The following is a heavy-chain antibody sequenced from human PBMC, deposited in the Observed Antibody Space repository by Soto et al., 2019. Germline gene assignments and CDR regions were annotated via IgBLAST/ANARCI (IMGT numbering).Heavy chain of an antibody. J-gene: IGHJ4*02. Sequence: QVQLQESGPGLVKPSETLSLTCTVSGGSVSSGSYYWSWIRQPPGKGLEWIGYIYYSGSTNYNPSLKSRVTISVDTAKNQFSLKLSSVTAADTAVYYCARERTRGYSGSYYDYWGQGTLVTVSS. CDR1: GGSVSSGSYY. CDR3: ARERTRGYSGSYYDY. D-gene: IGHD1-26*01. CDR2: IYYSGST. V-gene: IGHV4-61*01.